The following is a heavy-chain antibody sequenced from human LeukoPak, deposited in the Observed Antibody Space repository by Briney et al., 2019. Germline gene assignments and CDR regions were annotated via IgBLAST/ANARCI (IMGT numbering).Heavy chain of an antibody. D-gene: IGHD2-8*01. Sequence: GGSLRLSCAASGFTFSAYAMSWVRQAPGKGLEWVSAISGSGGSTYYSDSVKGRFTISRDNSKNTLYMQMNSLRAEDTAVYYCAKDRVYAIGGWCMDVWGKGTPVTVSS. CDR3: AKDRVYAIGGWCMDV. J-gene: IGHJ6*03. CDR2: ISGSGGST. V-gene: IGHV3-23*01. CDR1: GFTFSAYA.